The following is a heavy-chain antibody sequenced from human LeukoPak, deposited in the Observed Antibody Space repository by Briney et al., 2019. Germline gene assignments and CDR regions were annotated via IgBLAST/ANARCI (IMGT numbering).Heavy chain of an antibody. Sequence: ASVKVSCKASGYTFTSYGISWVRQAPGQGLEWMGWISAYNGNTNYAQKLQGRVTMTTDTSTSTAYMELRSLRSDDTAVYYCARDSRVHGFWSGLFDPWGQGTLVTVSS. CDR2: ISAYNGNT. CDR1: GYTFTSYG. V-gene: IGHV1-18*01. D-gene: IGHD3-3*01. J-gene: IGHJ5*02. CDR3: ARDSRVHGFWSGLFDP.